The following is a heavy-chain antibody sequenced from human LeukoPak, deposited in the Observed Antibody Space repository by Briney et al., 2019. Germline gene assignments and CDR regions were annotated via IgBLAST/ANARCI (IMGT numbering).Heavy chain of an antibody. D-gene: IGHD1-26*01. CDR3: ARDVVVGATPVFDY. CDR2: IIPIFGTA. J-gene: IGHJ4*02. V-gene: IGHV1-69*05. Sequence: SVKVSCKASGGTFSNYAISWVRQAPGQGLEWMGGIIPIFGTANYAQKLQGRVTMTTDTSTSTAYMELRSLRSDDTAVYYCARDVVVGATPVFDYWGQGTLVTVSS. CDR1: GGTFSNYA.